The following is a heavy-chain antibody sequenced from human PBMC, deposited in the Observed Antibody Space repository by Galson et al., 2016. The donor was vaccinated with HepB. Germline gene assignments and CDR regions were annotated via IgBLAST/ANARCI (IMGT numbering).Heavy chain of an antibody. CDR2: ISSDGNKK. CDR3: MRVNRASDWRYYYDYGIDV. V-gene: IGHV3-30*04. CDR1: GFTFRTYT. D-gene: IGHD3-9*01. J-gene: IGHJ6*02. Sequence: SLRLSCAASGFTFRTYTINWVRQAPGKGLQWVALISSDGNKKYYADSVKGRFTISRDNSKNTLSLQLNSLRAEDTAVYYCMRVNRASDWRYYYDYGIDVWGQGTTVTVSS.